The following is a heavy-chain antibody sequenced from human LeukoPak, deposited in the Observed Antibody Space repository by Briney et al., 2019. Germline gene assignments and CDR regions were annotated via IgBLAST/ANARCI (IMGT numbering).Heavy chain of an antibody. V-gene: IGHV5-51*01. J-gene: IGHJ4*02. CDR2: VPPGDSDT. Sequence: GESLKISCKASGYRFTSYWIGWVRQMPGKGLEWMGFVPPGDSDTRYSPSFQGQVTISADKSISTAYLQWSSLEASDTAMYYCARHLDDSSGYYYRTMYYFDYWGQGTLVTVSS. CDR1: GYRFTSYW. D-gene: IGHD3-22*01. CDR3: ARHLDDSSGYYYRTMYYFDY.